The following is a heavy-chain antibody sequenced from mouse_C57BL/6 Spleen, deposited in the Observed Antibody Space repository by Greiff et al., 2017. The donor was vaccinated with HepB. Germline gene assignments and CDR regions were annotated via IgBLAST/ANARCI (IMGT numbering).Heavy chain of an antibody. D-gene: IGHD1-1*01. J-gene: IGHJ1*03. CDR2: ISSGGDYI. Sequence: LQQSGEGLVKPGGSLKLSCAASGFTFSSYAMSWVRQTPEKRLEWVAYISSGGDYIYYADTVKGRFTISRDNARNTLYLQMSSLKSEDTAMYYCTRDPYYYGSSSWYFDVWGTGTTVTVSS. CDR3: TRDPYYYGSSSWYFDV. V-gene: IGHV5-9-1*02. CDR1: GFTFSSYA.